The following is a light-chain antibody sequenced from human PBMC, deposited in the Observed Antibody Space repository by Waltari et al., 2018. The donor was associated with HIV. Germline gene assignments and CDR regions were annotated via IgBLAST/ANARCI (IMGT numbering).Light chain of an antibody. V-gene: IGLV3-1*01. CDR2: QDS. J-gene: IGLJ2*01. CDR3: QAWDSSTFVV. CDR1: KLGDKY. Sequence: SYELTQPPSVSVSPGQTASITCSGDKLGDKYACWYQQKPGQSPGLVIYQDSKRPSGIPERFSGSNSGSTATLTISGTQAMDEADYYCQAWDSSTFVVFGGGTKLTVL.